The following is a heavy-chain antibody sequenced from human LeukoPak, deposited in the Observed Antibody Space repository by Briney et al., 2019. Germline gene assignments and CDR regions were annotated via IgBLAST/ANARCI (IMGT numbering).Heavy chain of an antibody. J-gene: IGHJ5*02. CDR2: ISGSGGST. D-gene: IGHD6-19*01. CDR1: GFTLRSYA. Sequence: PGGSLRLSCAASGFTLRSYAMSWVRQAPGRGVEWVSVISGSGGSTFYADSVKGRFTLSRDIPKNTLYLQMNSLRAEDTAVYYCAKGLSSSYHGSLNWFDPWGQGTLVTVSS. V-gene: IGHV3-23*01. CDR3: AKGLSSSYHGSLNWFDP.